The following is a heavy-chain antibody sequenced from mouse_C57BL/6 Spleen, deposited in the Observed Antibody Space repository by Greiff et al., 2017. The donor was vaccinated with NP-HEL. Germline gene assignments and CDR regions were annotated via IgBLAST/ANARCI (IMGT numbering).Heavy chain of an antibody. CDR1: GFNFTDYY. V-gene: IGHV14-1*01. CDR3: TSGRYYGSSAY. Sequence: VQLQQSGAELVRPGASVKLSCTASGFNFTDYYMHWVKQRPEQGLEWIGRIDPEDGDTEYAPKFQGKATMTADTSSNTAYLQLSSLTSEDTAVYYCTSGRYYGSSAYWGQGTLVTVSA. CDR2: IDPEDGDT. D-gene: IGHD1-1*01. J-gene: IGHJ3*01.